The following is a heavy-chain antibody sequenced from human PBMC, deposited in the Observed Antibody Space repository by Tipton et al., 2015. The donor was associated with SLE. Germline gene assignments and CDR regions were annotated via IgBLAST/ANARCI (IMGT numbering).Heavy chain of an antibody. Sequence: TLSLTCAVYGGSFSGYYWSWIRQPPGKGLEWIGEINHSGSTNYNPSLKSRVTISVDTSKNQFSLKLSSVTAADTAVYYCAREVSGVAGPWGQGTLVTVSS. J-gene: IGHJ5*02. CDR1: GGSFSGYY. V-gene: IGHV4-34*01. D-gene: IGHD1-14*01. CDR2: INHSGST. CDR3: AREVSGVAGP.